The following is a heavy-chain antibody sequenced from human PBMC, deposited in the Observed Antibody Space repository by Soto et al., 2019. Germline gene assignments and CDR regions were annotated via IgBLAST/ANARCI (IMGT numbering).Heavy chain of an antibody. D-gene: IGHD3-22*01. CDR3: AKGPYYYDSSGYLDY. CDR1: GFTFSSYG. Sequence: QVQLVESGGGVVQPGRSLRLSCAASGFTFSSYGMHWVRQAPGKGLEWVAVISYDGSNKYYADSVKGRFTISRDNSKNTLYLQMNSLRAEDTAVYYCAKGPYYYDSSGYLDYWGQGTLVTVSS. V-gene: IGHV3-30*18. J-gene: IGHJ4*02. CDR2: ISYDGSNK.